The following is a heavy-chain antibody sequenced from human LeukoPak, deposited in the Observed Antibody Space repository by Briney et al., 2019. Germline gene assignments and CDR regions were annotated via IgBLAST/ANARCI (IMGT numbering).Heavy chain of an antibody. V-gene: IGHV3-20*04. D-gene: IGHD3-16*01. Sequence: PGGSLRLSCAASGFTFDDYGMSWVRQAPGKGLEWVSGINWNGGSTGYADSVKGRFTISRDNAKNSLYLQMNSLRAEDTAVYYCATITFGGVIFDYWGQGTLVTVSS. CDR2: INWNGGST. CDR1: GFTFDDYG. CDR3: ATITFGGVIFDY. J-gene: IGHJ4*02.